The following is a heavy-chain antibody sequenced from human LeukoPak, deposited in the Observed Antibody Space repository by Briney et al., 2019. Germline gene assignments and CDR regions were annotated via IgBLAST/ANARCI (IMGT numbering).Heavy chain of an antibody. J-gene: IGHJ5*02. Sequence: SVKVSCKASGGTFSSYAISWVRQAPGQGLEWMGGIIPIFGTANYAQKFQGRVTITADESTSTAYMELSSLRSEDTAVYYCARDLGGDYQVNGWFDPWGQGTLVTVSS. CDR1: GGTFSSYA. V-gene: IGHV1-69*13. D-gene: IGHD4-17*01. CDR2: IIPIFGTA. CDR3: ARDLGGDYQVNGWFDP.